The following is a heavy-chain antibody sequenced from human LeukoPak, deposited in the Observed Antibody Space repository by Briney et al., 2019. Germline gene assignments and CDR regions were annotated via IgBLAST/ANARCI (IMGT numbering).Heavy chain of an antibody. CDR1: GFTVSSNY. CDR2: ISSNGGST. D-gene: IGHD2-2*01. Sequence: GGSLRLSCAASGFTVSSNYMSWVRQAPGKGLEYVSAISSNGGSTYYADSVKGRFTISRDNSKNTLYLQMSSLRAEDTAVYYCARGEREVVPAAAPDYGMDVWGQGTTVTVSS. V-gene: IGHV3-64D*06. J-gene: IGHJ6*02. CDR3: ARGEREVVPAAAPDYGMDV.